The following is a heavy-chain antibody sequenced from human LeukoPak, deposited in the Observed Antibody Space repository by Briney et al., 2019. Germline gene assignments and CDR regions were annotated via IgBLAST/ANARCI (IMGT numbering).Heavy chain of an antibody. Sequence: PGGSLRLSCAASGFTFSSYGMHWARQAPGEGLEWVASINHNGNVNYYVDSVKGRFTISRDNAKNSLYLQMSNLRAEDTAVYFCARGGGLDVWGQGATVTVSS. V-gene: IGHV3-7*03. J-gene: IGHJ6*02. CDR3: ARGGGLDV. CDR2: INHNGNVN. D-gene: IGHD3-16*01. CDR1: GFTFSSYG.